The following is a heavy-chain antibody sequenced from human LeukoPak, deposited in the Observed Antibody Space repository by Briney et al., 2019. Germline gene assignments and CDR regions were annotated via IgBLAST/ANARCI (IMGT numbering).Heavy chain of an antibody. CDR3: ASQVGATTFPVDY. CDR2: IYLGDSDT. D-gene: IGHD1-26*01. Sequence: GESLKISCKGSGYSFTSYWIGWVRQMPGKGLEWMGIIYLGDSDTRYSPSFQGQVTISADKSISTAYLQWSSLKASDTAMYYCASQVGATTFPVDYWGQGTLVTVSS. V-gene: IGHV5-51*01. CDR1: GYSFTSYW. J-gene: IGHJ4*02.